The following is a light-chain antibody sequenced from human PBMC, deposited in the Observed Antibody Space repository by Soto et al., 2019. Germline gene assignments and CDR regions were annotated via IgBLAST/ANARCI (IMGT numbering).Light chain of an antibody. V-gene: IGKV3-20*01. CDR1: QTVNSNF. CDR2: GAS. J-gene: IGKJ1*01. Sequence: EIVLTQSPGTLSLSPGERATLSCRASQTVNSNFLAWYQQRPGLAPRLLIHGASNRATGIPDRFSGSGSGTDFTLIISRLEPEDFAVYYCQQYGSSPETLGQGTKVDIK. CDR3: QQYGSSPET.